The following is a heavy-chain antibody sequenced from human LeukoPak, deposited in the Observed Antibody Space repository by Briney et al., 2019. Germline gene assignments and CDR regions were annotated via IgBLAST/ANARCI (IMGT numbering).Heavy chain of an antibody. CDR2: IWYDGSNK. V-gene: IGHV3-33*08. CDR3: ARGSYYDFWSGPGVFDY. CDR1: GFTFSDYY. D-gene: IGHD3-3*01. Sequence: GGSLRLSCAASGFTFSDYYMSWIRQAPGKGLEWVAVIWYDGSNKYYADSVKGRFTISRDNSKNTLYLQMNSLRAEDTAVYYCARGSYYDFWSGPGVFDYWGQGTLVTVSS. J-gene: IGHJ4*02.